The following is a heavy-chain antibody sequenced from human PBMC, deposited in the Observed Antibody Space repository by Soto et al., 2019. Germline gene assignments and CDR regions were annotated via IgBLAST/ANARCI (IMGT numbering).Heavy chain of an antibody. D-gene: IGHD3-3*01. J-gene: IGHJ6*02. CDR3: AGATEKLTVLDYHYRMGV. V-gene: IGHV1-69*01. Sequence: QVQLVQSGAEVKKPGSSVKVSCKASGGTFSTYPINWVRQGPGRGLEWMGGIIPIFVTAKYAQKFQGRVTITAGESTRTVYMEVSSLTFEDTAVYYCAGATEKLTVLDYHYRMGVWGQGTTVTVSS. CDR1: GGTFSTYP. CDR2: IIPIFVTA.